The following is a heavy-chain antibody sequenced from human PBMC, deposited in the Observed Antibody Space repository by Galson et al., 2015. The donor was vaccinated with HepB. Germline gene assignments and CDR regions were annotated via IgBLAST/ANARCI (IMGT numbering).Heavy chain of an antibody. J-gene: IGHJ6*02. CDR1: GYTFTSYY. V-gene: IGHV1-46*01. Sequence: SVKVSCKASGYTFTSYYMHWVRQAPGQGLEWMGIINPSGGSTSYAQKFQGRVTMTRDTSTSTVYMELSSLRSEDTAVYYCARVELKSIAARPRYYGMDVWGQGTTATVSS. D-gene: IGHD6-6*01. CDR3: ARVELKSIAARPRYYGMDV. CDR2: INPSGGST.